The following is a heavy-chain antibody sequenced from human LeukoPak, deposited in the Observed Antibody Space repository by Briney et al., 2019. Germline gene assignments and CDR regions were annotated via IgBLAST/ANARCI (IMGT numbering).Heavy chain of an antibody. CDR2: ISYDGGNK. J-gene: IGHJ4*02. CDR3: AKGGYDSSRKPKYYFDF. D-gene: IGHD3-22*01. Sequence: GGSLRLSCAASGFTFTSYGMHWVRQAPGKGLEWVAVISYDGGNKFFADSVKGRFTISRDNSKNTLYLEMNSLRAEDTAVYYCAKGGYDSSRKPKYYFDFWGQGTLVTVSS. CDR1: GFTFTSYG. V-gene: IGHV3-30*18.